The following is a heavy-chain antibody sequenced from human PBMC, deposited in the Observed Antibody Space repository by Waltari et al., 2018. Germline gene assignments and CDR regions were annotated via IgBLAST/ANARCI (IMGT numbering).Heavy chain of an antibody. V-gene: IGHV4-39*07. J-gene: IGHJ6*03. CDR2: IYYSGST. CDR1: GGSISSSSYY. Sequence: QLQLQESGPGLVKPSETPSLTCTVSGGSISSSSYYWGWIRQPPGKGLEWIGSIYYSGSTYYNPSLKSRVTISVDTSKNQFSLKLSSVTAADTAVYYCARAFRHLRYYYMDVWGKGTTVTISS. CDR3: ARAFRHLRYYYMDV.